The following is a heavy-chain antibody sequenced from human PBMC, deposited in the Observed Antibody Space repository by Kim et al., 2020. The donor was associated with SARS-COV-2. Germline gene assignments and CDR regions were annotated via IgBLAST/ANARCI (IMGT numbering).Heavy chain of an antibody. CDR2: ISAYNGNT. Sequence: ASVKVSCKASGYTFTSYGISWVRQAPGQGLEWMGWISAYNGNTNYAQKLQGRVTMTTDTSTSTAYMELRSLRSDDTAVYYCARDIEEVTLAYYYYGMDVWGQGTTVTVSS. CDR1: GYTFTSYG. D-gene: IGHD3-22*01. V-gene: IGHV1-18*01. J-gene: IGHJ6*02. CDR3: ARDIEEVTLAYYYYGMDV.